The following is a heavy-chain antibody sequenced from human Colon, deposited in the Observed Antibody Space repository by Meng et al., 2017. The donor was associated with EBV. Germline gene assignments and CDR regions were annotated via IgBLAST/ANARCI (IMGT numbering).Heavy chain of an antibody. CDR3: ARDRGGLGAFDY. V-gene: IGHV4-31*03. Sequence: QGQLQESGPGPVKPSQTLSLTCTVSGGSISSGGYYWSWIRQHPGKGLEWIGYIYYSGSTYYNPSLKSRVTISVDTSKNQFSLKLSSVTAADTAVYYCARDRGGLGAFDYWGQGTLVTVSS. CDR1: GGSISSGGYY. J-gene: IGHJ4*02. CDR2: IYYSGST. D-gene: IGHD5-12*01.